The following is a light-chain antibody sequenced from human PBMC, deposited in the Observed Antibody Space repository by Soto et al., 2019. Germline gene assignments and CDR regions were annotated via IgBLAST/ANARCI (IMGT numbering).Light chain of an antibody. CDR2: GVA. J-gene: IGKJ2*01. V-gene: IGKV3-15*01. CDR1: QSVSSK. CDR3: QQYNNWPHT. Sequence: EIVMTQSPATLSVSPGERATLSCRASQSVSSKLAWSQQKPGQAPRLLIYGVATRATGVPVRFSGSGSGTEFTLTINSLQSEDFAVYYCQQYNNWPHTFGQGTKLDIK.